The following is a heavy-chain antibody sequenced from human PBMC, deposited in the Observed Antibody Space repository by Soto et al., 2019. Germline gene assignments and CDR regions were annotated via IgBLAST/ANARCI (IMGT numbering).Heavy chain of an antibody. CDR2: VSTNGAT. J-gene: IGHJ4*02. CDR1: DDFISSYY. D-gene: IGHD3-3*01. CDR3: AREPFLPKARNDY. Sequence: SETLSLTCTVSDDFISSYYWNWIRQPAGKGLEWIGRVSTNGATNYNPSLESRVTMSVDTSKNQFSLKLTSVTAADTAVYYCAREPFLPKARNDYWGQGALVTVSS. V-gene: IGHV4-4*07.